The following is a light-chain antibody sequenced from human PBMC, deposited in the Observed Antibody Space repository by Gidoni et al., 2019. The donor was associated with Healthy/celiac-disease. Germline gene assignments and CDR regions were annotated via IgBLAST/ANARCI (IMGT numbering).Light chain of an antibody. CDR3: NSYAGSNNPVV. CDR1: SSDVGPYNY. CDR2: EVS. V-gene: IGLV2-8*01. Sequence: QSALTQPPSASGSPGQSVTIPCTGTSSDVGPYNYVSWYQQYPGKAPKLMIFEVSKRPSGVPYRFSGSKSGNTASLTVSGLQAEDEADYYCNSYAGSNNPVVFGGGTKLTVL. J-gene: IGLJ2*01.